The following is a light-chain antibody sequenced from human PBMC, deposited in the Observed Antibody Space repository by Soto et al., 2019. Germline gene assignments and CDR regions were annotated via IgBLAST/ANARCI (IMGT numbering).Light chain of an antibody. Sequence: EIVLTQSPATLSLSPGERATLSCRASQSVSSYLGWYQQKPGQTPRLLIYDASNRATGIPARFSGSGSGRDFTLTISSLEPEDFAVYYCQQRSNWITFGQGTRLEIK. CDR1: QSVSSY. CDR2: DAS. CDR3: QQRSNWIT. J-gene: IGKJ5*01. V-gene: IGKV3-11*02.